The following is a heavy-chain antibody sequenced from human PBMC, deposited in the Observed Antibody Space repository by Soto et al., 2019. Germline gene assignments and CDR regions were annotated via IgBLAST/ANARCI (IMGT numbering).Heavy chain of an antibody. CDR2: ISGSGGST. CDR1: GFTFSSYA. D-gene: IGHD3-3*01. CDR3: AKWSYLDY. J-gene: IGHJ4*02. V-gene: IGHV3-23*01. Sequence: PGGSLRLSCAASGFTFSSYAMSWVRQAPGKGLEWVSAISGSGGSTYYADPVKGRFSISRDTSRNTLYLQMNSLRADDTAIYYCAKWSYLDYWGQGTRVTVSS.